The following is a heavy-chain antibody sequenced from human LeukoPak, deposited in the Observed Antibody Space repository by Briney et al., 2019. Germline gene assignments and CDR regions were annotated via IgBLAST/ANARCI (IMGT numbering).Heavy chain of an antibody. D-gene: IGHD3-9*01. Sequence: PGGSLRLSCAASGFTFSDYYMTWIRQAPGKGLEWVSYISSSSRYTDYADSVKGRVTISRDNAKNSLYLQMNSLRAEDTAVYYCARRLVTYGLDVWGRGTTVTVPS. V-gene: IGHV3-11*03. CDR1: GFTFSDYY. J-gene: IGHJ6*02. CDR2: ISSSSRYT. CDR3: ARRLVTYGLDV.